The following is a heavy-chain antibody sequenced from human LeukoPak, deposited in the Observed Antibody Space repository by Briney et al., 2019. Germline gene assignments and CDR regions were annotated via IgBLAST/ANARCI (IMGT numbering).Heavy chain of an antibody. D-gene: IGHD3-10*01. J-gene: IGHJ4*02. CDR1: GFTFSSYW. Sequence: GGSLRLSCEASGFTFSSYWMSWVRQAPGKGLEWLANIKQDGRETYYVDSVKGRFTISRDNAKNSLYLQMNSLRADDTAVYYCARDEATMVRGHDYWGQGTLVAVSS. CDR3: ARDEATMVRGHDY. CDR2: IKQDGRET. V-gene: IGHV3-7*01.